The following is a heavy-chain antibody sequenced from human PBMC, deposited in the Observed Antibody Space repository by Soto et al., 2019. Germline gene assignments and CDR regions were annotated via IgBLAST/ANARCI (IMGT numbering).Heavy chain of an antibody. CDR1: GFTVSDHY. V-gene: IGHV3-11*01. CDR3: ARGGGSSPFDY. Sequence: PGGSLRLSCAASGFTVSDHYMAWFRQTPERGLEWLAYISHRSLTVYHARSVKDRFSISRDDATDSLYLQMNSLRVEDTAVYFCARGGGSSPFDYWGEGTVVTVS. D-gene: IGHD6-6*01. CDR2: ISHRSLTV. J-gene: IGHJ4*02.